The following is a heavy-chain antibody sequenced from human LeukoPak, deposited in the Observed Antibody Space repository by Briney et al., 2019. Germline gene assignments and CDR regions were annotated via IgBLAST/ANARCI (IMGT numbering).Heavy chain of an antibody. J-gene: IGHJ5*02. CDR2: INHSGST. CDR1: GWSFSGYY. D-gene: IGHD2-2*01. CDR3: ARGGRGHIVVVPAALWFDP. Sequence: SETLSLTCAVYGWSFSGYYWSWIRQPPGKGLEWIGEINHSGSTNYNPSLKSRVTISVDTSKNQFSLKLSSVTAADTAVYYCARGGRGHIVVVPAALWFDPWGQGTLVTVSS. V-gene: IGHV4-34*01.